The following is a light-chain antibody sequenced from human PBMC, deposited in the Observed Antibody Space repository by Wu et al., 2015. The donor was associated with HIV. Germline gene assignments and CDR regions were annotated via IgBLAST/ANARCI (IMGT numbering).Light chain of an antibody. Sequence: EIVLTQSPGTLSLSPGERATLSCRASQSVSSNNLAWYQEKPGQAPRLLIYGASTRAAAIPDRFSGSGSGTDFTLTISRLEPEDFAVYYCQQYGTSPLSFGQGTKLEIK. J-gene: IGKJ2*03. CDR1: QSVSSNN. CDR2: GAS. V-gene: IGKV3-20*01. CDR3: QQYGTSPLS.